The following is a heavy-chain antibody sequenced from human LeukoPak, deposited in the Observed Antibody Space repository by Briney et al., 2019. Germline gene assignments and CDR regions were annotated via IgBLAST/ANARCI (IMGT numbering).Heavy chain of an antibody. V-gene: IGHV3-23*01. J-gene: IGHJ4*02. Sequence: PGGSLRLSCAASGFTFSNYVMTWVRQAPGKGLEWVSCISGTGSSIYYADSVKGRFTISSDNSKNMLYLQMNSLRAEDTAVYYCTKDASGGDNWGQGTLVTVSS. CDR1: GFTFSNYV. CDR2: ISGTGSSI. CDR3: TKDASGGDN. D-gene: IGHD3-10*01.